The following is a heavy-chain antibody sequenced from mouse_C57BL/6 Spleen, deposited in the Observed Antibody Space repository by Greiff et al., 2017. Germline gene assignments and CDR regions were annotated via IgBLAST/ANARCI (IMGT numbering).Heavy chain of an antibody. CDR1: GYTFTDHT. J-gene: IGHJ4*01. CDR2: IYPRDGST. D-gene: IGHD1-1*01. Sequence: QVQLQQSDAELVKPGASVKISCKVSGYTFTDHTIHWMKQRPEQGLEWIGYIYPRDGSTKYNEKFKGKATLTADKSSSTAYMQLNSLTSEDSAVYFWARGGDYYGSKDLYYAMDYWGQGTSVTVSS. V-gene: IGHV1-78*01. CDR3: ARGGDYYGSKDLYYAMDY.